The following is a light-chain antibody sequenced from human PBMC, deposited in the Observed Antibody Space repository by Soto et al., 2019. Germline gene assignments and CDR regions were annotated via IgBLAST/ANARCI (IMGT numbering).Light chain of an antibody. Sequence: QSALTQPASLSGSPGQSITISRTGTSSDIGRYNYVSWYQQYPGKAPKFMIYDVSNRPSGVSNRFSGSKSGNTASLTISGLQAEDEADYYCSSYISSSTYVFGTGTKVTVL. CDR1: SSDIGRYNY. CDR2: DVS. CDR3: SSYISSSTYV. J-gene: IGLJ1*01. V-gene: IGLV2-14*01.